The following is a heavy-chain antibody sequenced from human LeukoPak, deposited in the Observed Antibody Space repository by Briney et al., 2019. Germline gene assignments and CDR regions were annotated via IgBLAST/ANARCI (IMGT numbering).Heavy chain of an antibody. Sequence: SETLSLTCAVYGGSFSGYYWSWIRQPPGKGLEWIGEINHSGSTNYNPSLKSRVTISVDMSKNQFSLKLSSVTAADTALYYCARGICSSTSCQEGYYMDVWGKGTTVTFS. J-gene: IGHJ6*03. CDR3: ARGICSSTSCQEGYYMDV. V-gene: IGHV4-34*01. CDR2: INHSGST. D-gene: IGHD2-2*01. CDR1: GGSFSGYY.